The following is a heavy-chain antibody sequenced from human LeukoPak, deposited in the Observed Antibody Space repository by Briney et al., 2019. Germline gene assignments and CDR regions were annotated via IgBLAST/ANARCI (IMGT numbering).Heavy chain of an antibody. CDR2: IYTSGST. D-gene: IGHD6-13*01. J-gene: IGHJ6*03. CDR1: GGSISGFF. V-gene: IGHV4-4*07. Sequence: SETLSLTCTVSGGSISGFFWSWIRQPAGKGLEWIGRIYTSGSTNYNPSLKSRVTMSVDTSKNQFSLKLSSVTAADTAVYYCARVTGAAAGIYYYYYYMDVWGKGTTVTVSS. CDR3: ARVTGAAAGIYYYYYYMDV.